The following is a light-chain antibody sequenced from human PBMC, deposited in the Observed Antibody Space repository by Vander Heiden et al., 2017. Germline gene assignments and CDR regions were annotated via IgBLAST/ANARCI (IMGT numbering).Light chain of an antibody. CDR2: GAT. CDR3: QQTDSYPQWT. CDR1: QSINNF. V-gene: IGKV1-39*01. Sequence: DIQMTQSPSSLSASVGDGVTIICRASQSINNFLNWYQQKPGQAPKLLIYGATTLQSGVPSRFSGSGYGTDFTLTISSRQPEDFAPYYCQQTDSYPQWTFGQGTKVEI. J-gene: IGKJ1*01.